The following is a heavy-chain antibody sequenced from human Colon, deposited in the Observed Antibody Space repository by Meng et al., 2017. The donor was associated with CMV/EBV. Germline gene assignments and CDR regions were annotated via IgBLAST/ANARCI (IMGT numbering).Heavy chain of an antibody. CDR1: GFTFRNHA. J-gene: IGHJ4*02. V-gene: IGHV3-21*01. D-gene: IGHD2-15*01. Sequence: GESLKISCAASGFTFRNHAMSWVRQAPGKGLEWVSSISSSSSYIYYADSVKGRFTISRDNAKNSLYLQMNSLRAEDTAVYYCARVRDSAIDYWGQGTLVTVSS. CDR3: ARVRDSAIDY. CDR2: ISSSSSYI.